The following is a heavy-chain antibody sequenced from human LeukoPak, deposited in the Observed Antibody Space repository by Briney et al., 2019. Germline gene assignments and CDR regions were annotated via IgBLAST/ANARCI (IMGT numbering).Heavy chain of an antibody. V-gene: IGHV3-21*01. CDR2: ISSTSSNI. D-gene: IGHD2-15*01. J-gene: IGHJ3*02. CDR3: ARDQDDIVVVVAARDPAFDI. CDR1: GFTFSSYS. Sequence: GGSLRLSCAASGFTFSSYSMNWVRQAPGKGLEWVSSISSTSSNIYYADSVKGRFTISRDNAKNSLYLQMNSLRAEDTAVYYCARDQDDIVVVVAARDPAFDIWGQGTMVTVSS.